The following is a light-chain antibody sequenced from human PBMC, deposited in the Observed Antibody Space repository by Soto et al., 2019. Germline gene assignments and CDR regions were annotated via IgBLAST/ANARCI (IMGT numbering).Light chain of an antibody. V-gene: IGKV1-5*03. Sequence: ERVTITFRASESISTWLAWYQQKPGKAPKLLIYGASSLESGVPPRFSGDGSGTEFTLTISSLQSDDFGTYYCQQYSRLWSFGQGTNVDIK. CDR2: GAS. CDR1: ESISTW. J-gene: IGKJ1*01. CDR3: QQYSRLWS.